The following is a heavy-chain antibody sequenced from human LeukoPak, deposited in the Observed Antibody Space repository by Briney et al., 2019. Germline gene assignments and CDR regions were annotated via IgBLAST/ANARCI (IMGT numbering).Heavy chain of an antibody. CDR1: GFSISSGYY. V-gene: IGHV4-38-2*02. CDR2: IYHSGST. J-gene: IGHJ4*02. D-gene: IGHD6-19*01. Sequence: SETLSLTCTVSGFSISSGYYWGWFRQPPGKGLEWIGSIYHSGSTYYNPSLKSRVTISVDTSKNQFSLKLSSVTAADTAVYYCARRGASSGGLDYWGQGTLVTVSS. CDR3: ARRGASSGGLDY.